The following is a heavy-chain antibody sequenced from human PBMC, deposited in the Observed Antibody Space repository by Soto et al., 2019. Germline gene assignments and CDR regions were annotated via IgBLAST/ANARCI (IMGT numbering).Heavy chain of an antibody. J-gene: IGHJ6*02. V-gene: IGHV4-34*01. D-gene: IGHD3-22*01. CDR2: INHSGST. Sequence: LSLTCAVYGGSFSGYYWSWIRQPPGKGLAWIGEINHSGSTNYNPSLKSRVTISVDTSKNQFSLKLSSVTAADTAVYYCANTGYYCDSSGYYYGNSYYYGMDVWGQGTTVTVSS. CDR1: GGSFSGYY. CDR3: ANTGYYCDSSGYYYGNSYYYGMDV.